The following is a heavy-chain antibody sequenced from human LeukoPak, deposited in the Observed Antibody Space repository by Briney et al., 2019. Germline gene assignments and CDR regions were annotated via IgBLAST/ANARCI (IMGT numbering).Heavy chain of an antibody. CDR3: ARDLRYCSSTCCRIKGGYYGMDV. Sequence: PSETLSLTCTVSGGSISSYYWSWIRQPPGKGLEWIGYIYYSGSTNYNPSLKSRVTISVDTSKNQFSLKLSSATAADTAVYYCARDLRYCSSTCCRIKGGYYGMDVWGKGTTVTVSS. J-gene: IGHJ6*04. CDR1: GGSISSYY. D-gene: IGHD2-2*01. V-gene: IGHV4-59*01. CDR2: IYYSGST.